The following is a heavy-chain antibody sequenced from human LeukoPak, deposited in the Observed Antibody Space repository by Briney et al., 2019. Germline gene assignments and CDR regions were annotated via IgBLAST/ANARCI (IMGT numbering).Heavy chain of an antibody. D-gene: IGHD3-9*01. Sequence: GAPVKVSCKASGYTFTSYGISWVRQAPGQGLEWMGWISAYNGNTNYAQKLQGRVNMTTDTSTSTAYMELRSLRSDDTAVYYCARPKNNFDQEGHDAFDIWGHGTMFTVSS. J-gene: IGHJ3*02. CDR1: GYTFTSYG. CDR2: ISAYNGNT. V-gene: IGHV1-18*01. CDR3: ARPKNNFDQEGHDAFDI.